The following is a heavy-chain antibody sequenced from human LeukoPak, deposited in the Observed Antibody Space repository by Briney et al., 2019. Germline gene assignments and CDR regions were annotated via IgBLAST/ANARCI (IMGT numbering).Heavy chain of an antibody. CDR3: ARRTRSTKAFDY. CDR2: IYYSGST. J-gene: IGHJ4*02. D-gene: IGHD2-2*01. CDR1: GGSISSGDYY. V-gene: IGHV4-30-4*08. Sequence: SETLSLTCTVSGGSISSGDYYWSWIRQPPGKGLEWNGYIYYSGSTYYNPSLNSRVTISVDTSKNQFSLKLSSVTAADTAVYYCARRTRSTKAFDYWGQGTLVTVSS.